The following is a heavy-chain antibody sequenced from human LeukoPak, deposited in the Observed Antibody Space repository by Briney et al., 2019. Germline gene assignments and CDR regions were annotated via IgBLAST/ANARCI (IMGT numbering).Heavy chain of an antibody. J-gene: IGHJ5*02. CDR1: GYSIGSDFY. Sequence: SETLSLTCTVSGYSIGSDFYWGWIRQPPGKGLEWIASIYRSGNTYSNSSLKSRVRMSIDTSKNHFSLRLTSVTAADTAVYYCARHSVGDTSDAWGQGTLVTVSS. CDR3: ARHSVGDTSDA. CDR2: IYRSGNT. V-gene: IGHV4-38-2*02. D-gene: IGHD1-26*01.